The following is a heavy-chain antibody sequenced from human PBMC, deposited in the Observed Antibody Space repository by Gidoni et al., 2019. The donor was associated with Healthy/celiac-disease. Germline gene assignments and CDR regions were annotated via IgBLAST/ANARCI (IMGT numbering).Heavy chain of an antibody. V-gene: IGHV3-9*01. J-gene: IGHJ4*02. CDR3: AKGYFDWLSEAFDY. D-gene: IGHD3-9*01. CDR2: ISWNSGSI. Sequence: EVQLVESGGGLVQPGRSLRLSCAASGFTFDDYAMHWVRQAPGKGLEWVSGISWNSGSIGYADSVKGRFTISRDNAKNSLYLQMNSLRAEDTALYYCAKGYFDWLSEAFDYWGQGTLVTVSS. CDR1: GFTFDDYA.